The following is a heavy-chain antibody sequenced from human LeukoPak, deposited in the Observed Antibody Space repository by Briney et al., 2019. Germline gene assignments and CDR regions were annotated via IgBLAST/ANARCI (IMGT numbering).Heavy chain of an antibody. J-gene: IGHJ4*02. CDR3: ARGGGDYYDSSGYYHMGYYFDF. V-gene: IGHV3-30*02. CDR2: IRYDGSNK. CDR1: GFTFSNYG. D-gene: IGHD3-22*01. Sequence: GGSLRLSCAASGFTFSNYGMHWVRQAPGEGLEWVAFIRYDGSNKYYADSVKGRFTISRDNSKKTLFLQMDSLRAEDTAVYYCARGGGDYYDSSGYYHMGYYFDFWGQGTLVTVSS.